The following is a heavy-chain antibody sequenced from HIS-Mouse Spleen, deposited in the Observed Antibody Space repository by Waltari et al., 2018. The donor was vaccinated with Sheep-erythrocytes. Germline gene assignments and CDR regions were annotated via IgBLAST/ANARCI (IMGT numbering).Heavy chain of an antibody. D-gene: IGHD3-3*01. Sequence: QLQLQESGPGLVKPSETLSLTCTVSGGSISSSSYYWGWIRQPPGKGLEGIGSICYSGSTCYNPYLKSRVTISVDTSKNQFSLTLSSVTAADAAVYYWARVPPGYYDFWSGPTGPRWFDPWGQGTLVTVSS. CDR1: GGSISSSSYY. J-gene: IGHJ5*02. V-gene: IGHV4-39*07. CDR2: ICYSGST. CDR3: ARVPPGYYDFWSGPTGPRWFDP.